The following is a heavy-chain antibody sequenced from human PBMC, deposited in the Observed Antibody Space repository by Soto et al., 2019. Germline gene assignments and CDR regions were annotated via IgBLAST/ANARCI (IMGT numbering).Heavy chain of an antibody. J-gene: IGHJ4*02. Sequence: QVQLVESGGGVVQPGTSLRLSCAASTFNFTSYAMHWVRQAPGKGLEWVAVISYDGRDKFYADSVKGRFTISRDNSKHTLYLHMNSLRTDDTAMYHCAKGGIIVGWGQGTLVTVSS. V-gene: IGHV3-30*04. D-gene: IGHD1-26*01. CDR2: ISYDGRDK. CDR3: AKGGIIVG. CDR1: TFNFTSYA.